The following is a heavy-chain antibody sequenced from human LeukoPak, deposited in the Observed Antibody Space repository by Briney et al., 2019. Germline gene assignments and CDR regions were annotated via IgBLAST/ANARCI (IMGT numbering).Heavy chain of an antibody. CDR3: ASTITFGGVDY. CDR1: GGSFSGYY. V-gene: IGHV4-34*01. J-gene: IGHJ4*02. CDR2: IYYSGST. D-gene: IGHD3-16*01. Sequence: SETLSLTCAVYGGSFSGYYWSWIRQPPGKGLEWIGSIYYSGSTYYNPSLKSRVTISVDTSKNQFSLKLSSVTAADTAVYYCASTITFGGVDYWGQGTLVTVSS.